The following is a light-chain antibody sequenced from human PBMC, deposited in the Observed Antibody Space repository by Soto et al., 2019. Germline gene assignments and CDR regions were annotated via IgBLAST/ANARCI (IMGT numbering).Light chain of an antibody. J-gene: IGKJ4*01. CDR3: QHLKTYPPS. CDR2: ASS. CDR1: QDIGTY. V-gene: IGKV1-9*01. Sequence: DIPLTQSPSFLSASVGDRVSITCRASQDIGTYLAWYQQKPGQAPRLLIYASSTLETGVSSRFSGRESGTEFTLTVNSLQPEDFATYYCQHLKTYPPSFGGGTKVEVK.